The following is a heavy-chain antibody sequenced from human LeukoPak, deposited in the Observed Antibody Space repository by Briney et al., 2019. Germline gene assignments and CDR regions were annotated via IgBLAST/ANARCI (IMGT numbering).Heavy chain of an antibody. Sequence: KPSETLSLTCAVYGGSFSGYYWSWIRQPPGKGLEWIGEINHSGSTNYNPSLKSRVTISVDTSKNQFSLKLSSVTAADTAVYYCARARTRFDPWGQGTLVTVSS. CDR2: INHSGST. J-gene: IGHJ5*02. CDR3: ARARTRFDP. V-gene: IGHV4-34*01. CDR1: GGSFSGYY.